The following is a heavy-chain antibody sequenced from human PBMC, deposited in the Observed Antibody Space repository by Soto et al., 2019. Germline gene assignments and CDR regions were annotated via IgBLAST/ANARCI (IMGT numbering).Heavy chain of an antibody. CDR3: ARHLPYCGGDCYSLDS. CDR2: IYYSAST. V-gene: IGHV4-59*08. J-gene: IGHJ4*02. CDR1: GGSISSYY. Sequence: PSETLSLTCTVSGGSISSYYWSWIRQPPGKGLEWIGYIYYSASTNYSPSLKSRVTISVDTSKNQFSLNLSSVTAADTAVYYCARHLPYCGGDCYSLDSWGQGTLLTVSS. D-gene: IGHD2-21*02.